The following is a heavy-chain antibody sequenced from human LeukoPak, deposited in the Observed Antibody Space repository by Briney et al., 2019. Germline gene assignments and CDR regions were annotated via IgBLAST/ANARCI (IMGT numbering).Heavy chain of an antibody. CDR2: IIPILGIA. D-gene: IGHD2-2*01. J-gene: IGHJ3*02. Sequence: ASVKVSCKASGGTFSSYTMSWVRQAPGQGLEWMGMIIPILGIANYAQKFQGRVTITADKSTSTAYMELSSLRSEDTAVYYCASPRALYCSSTSCQTANGAFDIWGQGTMVTVSS. CDR1: GGTFSSYT. CDR3: ASPRALYCSSTSCQTANGAFDI. V-gene: IGHV1-69*02.